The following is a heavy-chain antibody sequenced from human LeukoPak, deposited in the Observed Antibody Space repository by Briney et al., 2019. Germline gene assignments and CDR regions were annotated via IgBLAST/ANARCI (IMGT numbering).Heavy chain of an antibody. CDR3: ARDRITDFWSGYYTNYFDY. V-gene: IGHV3-7*01. J-gene: IGHJ4*02. CDR1: GFTFTTNW. CDR2: INQDGSEK. Sequence: GGSLRLSCAASGFTFTTNWMTWVRQAPGKGLEWVATINQDGSEKYYVDSVKGRFTISRDDAKNSLFLQMNSLRAEDTAVYYCARDRITDFWSGYYTNYFDYWGQGTLVTVSS. D-gene: IGHD3-3*01.